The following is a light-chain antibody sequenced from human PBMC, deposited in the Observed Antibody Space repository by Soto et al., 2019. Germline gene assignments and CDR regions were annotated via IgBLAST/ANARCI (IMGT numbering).Light chain of an antibody. V-gene: IGLV2-14*03. J-gene: IGLJ2*01. CDR3: SSHSSSSTLVV. CDR1: SSVVGGYNY. CDR2: DVN. Sequence: QSVLTQPASMSGSPGQSITISCTGTSSVVGGYNYVSWYRQHPGKAPKLMIYDVNNRPSGVSNRFSGSKSGNTASLTISGLQAEDEADYYCSSHSSSSTLVVFGGGTKLTVL.